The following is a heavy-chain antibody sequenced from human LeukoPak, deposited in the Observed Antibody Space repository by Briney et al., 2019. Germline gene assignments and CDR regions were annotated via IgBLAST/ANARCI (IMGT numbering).Heavy chain of an antibody. CDR3: TRLNYYYYMDV. CDR2: IRSKANSYAT. CDR1: GFTFSGSA. V-gene: IGHV3-73*01. J-gene: IGHJ6*03. Sequence: QSGGSLRLSCAASGFTFSGSAMHWVRQASGKGLEWLGRIRSKANSYATAYAASVKGRFTISRDDSKNTAYLQMNSLKTEDTAVYYCTRLNYYYYMDVWGKGTTVTVSS.